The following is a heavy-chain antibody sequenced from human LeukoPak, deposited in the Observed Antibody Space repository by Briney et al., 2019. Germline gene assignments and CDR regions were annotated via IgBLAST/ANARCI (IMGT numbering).Heavy chain of an antibody. V-gene: IGHV3-53*01. J-gene: IGHJ3*01. CDR1: GFSVSSKY. Sequence: GGSLRLSCAASGFSVSSKYMIWVRQAPGMGLEWVSVLYSGGSTYHADSVKGRFTISRDNSKNTLYLQMNSLRADDTAVYYCAMKAVPRPRLHDAFDFWGQGTVVSVSS. CDR3: AMKAVPRPRLHDAFDF. D-gene: IGHD5-24*01. CDR2: LYSGGST.